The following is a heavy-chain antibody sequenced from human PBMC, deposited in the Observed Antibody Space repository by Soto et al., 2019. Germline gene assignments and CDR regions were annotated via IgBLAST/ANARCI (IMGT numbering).Heavy chain of an antibody. Sequence: QMQLVQSGPEVKKPGTSVKVSCKASGFTFTSSAVQWVRQARGQRLEWIGWIVVGSGNTNYAQKFQERVTITRDMSKSQAYMGLSSLRSEEKAVYYWAAAGGAAAGRGGDYYYYGMDVWGQGTTVTVSS. CDR3: AAAGGAAAGRGGDYYYYGMDV. CDR2: IVVGSGNT. D-gene: IGHD6-13*01. CDR1: GFTFTSSA. V-gene: IGHV1-58*01. J-gene: IGHJ6*02.